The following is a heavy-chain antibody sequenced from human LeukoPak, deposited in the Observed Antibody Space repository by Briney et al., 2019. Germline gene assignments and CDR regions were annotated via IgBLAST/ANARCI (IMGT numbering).Heavy chain of an antibody. CDR2: VRVDGNEK. CDR1: GFTFSNYW. CDR3: AKVWLSGSYPDAFDI. J-gene: IGHJ3*02. V-gene: IGHV3-7*03. Sequence: GGSLRLTCAASGFTFSNYWMSWLRQAPGKGLEWVANVRVDGNEKYYVDSVKGRFTISRDNAQNSLYLQMNSLRAEDTAVYYCAKVWLSGSYPDAFDIWGQGTMVTVSS. D-gene: IGHD1-26*01.